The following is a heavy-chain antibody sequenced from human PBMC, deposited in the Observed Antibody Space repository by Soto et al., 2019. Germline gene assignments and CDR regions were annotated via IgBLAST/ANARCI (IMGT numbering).Heavy chain of an antibody. J-gene: IGHJ4*02. CDR2: INAGNGNT. Sequence: QVQLVQSGAEEKKPGASVKVSCKASGYTFTSYAMHWVRQAPGQRLEWMGWINAGNGNTKYSQKFQGRVTITRDTSESPAYMELSSLRSEDTAVYYCARVGPDYGVDYWGQGTLVTVSS. CDR3: ARVGPDYGVDY. CDR1: GYTFTSYA. V-gene: IGHV1-3*05. D-gene: IGHD4-17*01.